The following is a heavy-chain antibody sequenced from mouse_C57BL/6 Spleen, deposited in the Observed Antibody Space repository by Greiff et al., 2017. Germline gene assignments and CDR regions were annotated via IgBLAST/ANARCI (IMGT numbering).Heavy chain of an antibody. CDR2: IDPENGDT. CDR1: GFNIKDDY. V-gene: IGHV14-4*01. D-gene: IGHD2-4*01. Sequence: VQLQQSGAELVRPGASVKLSCTASGFNIKDDYMHWVKQRPEQGLEWIGWIDPENGDTEYASKFQGKATITADTSSNTAYLQLSSLTSEDTAVYYCTMGDYGYYYAMDYWGQGTSVTVSS. J-gene: IGHJ4*01. CDR3: TMGDYGYYYAMDY.